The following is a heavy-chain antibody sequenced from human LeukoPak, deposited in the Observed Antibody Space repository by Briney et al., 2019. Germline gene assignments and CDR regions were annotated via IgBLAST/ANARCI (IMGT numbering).Heavy chain of an antibody. Sequence: SETLSLTCTVSGGSISSYYWSWIRQPPGKGLEWIGYIYYSGSTNYNPSLKSRVTISVDTSKNQFSLKLSSVTAADTAVYYCARDLNRILTNQDAFDIWGQGTMVTVSS. CDR2: IYYSGST. V-gene: IGHV4-59*01. CDR3: ARDLNRILTNQDAFDI. D-gene: IGHD1-14*01. J-gene: IGHJ3*02. CDR1: GGSISSYY.